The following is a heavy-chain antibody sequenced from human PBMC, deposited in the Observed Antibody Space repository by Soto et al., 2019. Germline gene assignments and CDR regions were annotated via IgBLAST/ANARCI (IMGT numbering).Heavy chain of an antibody. Sequence: ASVKVSFKASGYTFTSYVMHWVRQAPGQRLEWMGWINAGNGNTKYSQKFQGRVTITRDTSASTAYMELSSLRSEDTAVYYCARGITLPTPLDYWGQGTLVTVSS. CDR1: GYTFTSYV. J-gene: IGHJ4*02. D-gene: IGHD1-20*01. CDR3: ARGITLPTPLDY. V-gene: IGHV1-3*01. CDR2: INAGNGNT.